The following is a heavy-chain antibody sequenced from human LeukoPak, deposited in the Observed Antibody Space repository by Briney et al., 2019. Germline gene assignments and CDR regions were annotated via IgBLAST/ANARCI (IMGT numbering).Heavy chain of an antibody. CDR1: GYTFNSYY. Sequence: VASVKVSRKASGYTFNSYYMYWVRQAPGEGLEWMGIINPSGGSTTYAQKFQGRVTMTSDTSTSTVHMEMNSLRSEDTAVYYCARASPRGLAAYYYYYIDVWGKGTTVTVSS. CDR3: ARASPRGLAAYYYYYIDV. J-gene: IGHJ6*03. V-gene: IGHV1-46*02. D-gene: IGHD3-10*01. CDR2: INPSGGST.